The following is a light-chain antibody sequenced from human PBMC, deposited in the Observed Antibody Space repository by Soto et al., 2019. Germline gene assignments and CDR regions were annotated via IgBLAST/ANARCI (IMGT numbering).Light chain of an antibody. CDR3: QQYGSSPLT. J-gene: IGKJ4*01. Sequence: EIVLTQSPGTLSLSVGERVTLSCRASQSVSSYLAWYQQTPGQAPRPLIYDTSNRATGTPDMFSGSGSGTDFTLTISRLEPEDFTVYYCQQYGSSPLTFGGGTTVEIK. V-gene: IGKV3-20*01. CDR1: QSVSSY. CDR2: DTS.